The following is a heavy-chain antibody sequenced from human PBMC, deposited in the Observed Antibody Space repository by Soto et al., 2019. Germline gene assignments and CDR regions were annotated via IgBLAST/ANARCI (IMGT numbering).Heavy chain of an antibody. Sequence: SETLSLTCAVSGDSVSSNNYWCWVRQPPGKGLEWIGEIYHTGTTTYNPSLKSRVTISVDKSKNQFSLKLSSVTAADTAVYYCARGQEQQLVFDYWGQGTLVTVS. D-gene: IGHD6-13*01. CDR1: GDSVSSNNY. J-gene: IGHJ4*02. CDR2: IYHTGTT. V-gene: IGHV4-4*02. CDR3: ARGQEQQLVFDY.